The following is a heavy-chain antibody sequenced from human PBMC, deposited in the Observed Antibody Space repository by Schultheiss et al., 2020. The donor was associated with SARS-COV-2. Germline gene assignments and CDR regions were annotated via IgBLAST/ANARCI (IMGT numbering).Heavy chain of an antibody. D-gene: IGHD2-15*01. CDR1: GFTFHSYG. J-gene: IGHJ5*02. V-gene: IGHV3-21*01. Sequence: GGSLRLSCTASGFTFHSYGMHWVRQAPGKGLEFVASIRSNGRDMYYADSMQGRFTVSRDNANNSLYLQMHSLRAEDTAVYYCVRDRSWWTPYNCFDLWGRGTLVTVSS. CDR2: IRSNGRDM. CDR3: VRDRSWWTPYNCFDL.